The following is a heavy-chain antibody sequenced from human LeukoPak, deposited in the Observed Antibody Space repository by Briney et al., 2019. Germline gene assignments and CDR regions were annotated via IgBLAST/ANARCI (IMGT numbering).Heavy chain of an antibody. CDR1: GGSISSGGYY. V-gene: IGHV4-31*03. CDR3: ARLYGSGSYYNVRYFDY. CDR2: IYYSGST. Sequence: SETLSLTCTVSGGSISSGGYYWSWIRQHPGKGLEWIGYIYYSGSTYYNPSLKSRVTISVDTSKNQFSLKLSSVTAADTAVYYCARLYGSGSYYNVRYFDYWGQGTLVTVPS. J-gene: IGHJ4*02. D-gene: IGHD3-10*01.